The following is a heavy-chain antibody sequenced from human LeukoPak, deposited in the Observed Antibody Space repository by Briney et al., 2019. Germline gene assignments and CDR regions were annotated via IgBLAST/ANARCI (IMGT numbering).Heavy chain of an antibody. D-gene: IGHD1-26*01. J-gene: IGHJ1*01. Sequence: SETLSLTCAVHGGSFSGYYWSWIRQPPGKGLEWIEEINHSGSTNYNPSLKSRVTISVGTSKNQFSLKLSSVTAADTAVYYCASTPASEGATPYPEYFQHWGQGTLVTVSS. CDR1: GGSFSGYY. V-gene: IGHV4-34*01. CDR2: INHSGST. CDR3: ASTPASEGATPYPEYFQH.